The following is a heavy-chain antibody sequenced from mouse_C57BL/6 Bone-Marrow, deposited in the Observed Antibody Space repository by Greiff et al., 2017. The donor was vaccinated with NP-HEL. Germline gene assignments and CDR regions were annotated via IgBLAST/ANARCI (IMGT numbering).Heavy chain of an antibody. Sequence: EVQLQQSGPELVKPGASVKISCKASGYTFTDYYMNWVKQSHGKSLEWIGDINPNNGGTSYNQKFKGKATLTVDKSSSTAYMELRSLTSEDSAVYYCARTGAYDYDGFAYWGQGTLVTVSA. CDR1: GYTFTDYY. CDR2: INPNNGGT. CDR3: ARTGAYDYDGFAY. J-gene: IGHJ3*01. D-gene: IGHD2-4*01. V-gene: IGHV1-26*01.